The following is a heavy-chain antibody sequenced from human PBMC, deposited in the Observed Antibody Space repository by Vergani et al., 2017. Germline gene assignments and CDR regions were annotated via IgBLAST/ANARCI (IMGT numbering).Heavy chain of an antibody. J-gene: IGHJ4*02. CDR1: GFTVSSNY. D-gene: IGHD3-10*01. CDR3: AREGAMVRGVIQD. CDR2: IYSGGST. V-gene: IGHV3-66*01. Sequence: EVQLVESGGGLVQPGGSLRLSCAASGFTVSSNYMSCVRQAPGKGLECVSVIYSGGSTYYADSVKGRFTISRDNSKNTLYLQMNSLRAEDTAVYYCAREGAMVRGVIQDWGQGTLVTVSS.